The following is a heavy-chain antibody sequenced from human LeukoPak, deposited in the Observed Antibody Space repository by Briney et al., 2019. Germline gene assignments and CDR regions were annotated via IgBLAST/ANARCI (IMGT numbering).Heavy chain of an antibody. J-gene: IGHJ4*02. CDR2: IYYSGST. D-gene: IGHD6-6*01. Sequence: SEALSLTCTVSGGSISRYYWSWIRQPPGKGLEWIGYIYYSGSTNYNPSLKSRVTISVDTSKNQFSLKLSSVTAADAAVYYCARTGGQQLADFDYWGQGTLVTVSS. CDR3: ARTGGQQLADFDY. CDR1: GGSISRYY. V-gene: IGHV4-59*01.